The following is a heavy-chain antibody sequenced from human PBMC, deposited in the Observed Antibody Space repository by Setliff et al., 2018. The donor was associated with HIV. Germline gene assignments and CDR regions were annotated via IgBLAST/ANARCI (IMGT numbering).Heavy chain of an antibody. V-gene: IGHV3-48*03. CDR1: GFTFSSYE. D-gene: IGHD3-22*01. CDR3: ARNYYDSSGYYGMDV. CDR2: ISSSGSTI. J-gene: IGHJ6*02. Sequence: GGSLRLSCAASGFTFSSYEMNWVRQAPGKGLEWVSYISSSGSTIYYADAVKGRFTISRDNAKNSLYLQMNSLRAEDTAVYYCARNYYDSSGYYGMDVWGQGTTVTSP.